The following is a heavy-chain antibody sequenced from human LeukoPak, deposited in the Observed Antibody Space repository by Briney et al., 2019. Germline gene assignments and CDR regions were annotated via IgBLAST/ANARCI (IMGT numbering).Heavy chain of an antibody. J-gene: IGHJ4*02. D-gene: IGHD3-3*01. CDR3: AREGGTTYYDFWSGYYPIDY. CDR2: ISAYNGNT. CDR1: GYTFTSHG. V-gene: IGHV1-18*01. Sequence: GASVKVSCKASGYTFTSHGISWVRQAPGQGLEWMGWISAYNGNTNYAQKLQGRVTMTTDTSTSTAYMELRSLRSDDTAVYYCAREGGTTYYDFWSGYYPIDYWGQGTLVTVSS.